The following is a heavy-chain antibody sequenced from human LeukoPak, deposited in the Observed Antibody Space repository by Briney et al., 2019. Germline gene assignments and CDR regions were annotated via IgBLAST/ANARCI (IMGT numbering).Heavy chain of an antibody. Sequence: ASVKVSCKASGYTFTSYDINWVRQATGQGLEWMGWMNPNSGNTGYAQKFQGRVTITRNTSISTAYMELSSLRSEDTAVYYCARGASRGDDFWSGYSPSWFDPWGQGTLVTVSS. J-gene: IGHJ5*02. CDR2: MNPNSGNT. CDR3: ARGASRGDDFWSGYSPSWFDP. V-gene: IGHV1-8*03. CDR1: GYTFTSYD. D-gene: IGHD3-3*01.